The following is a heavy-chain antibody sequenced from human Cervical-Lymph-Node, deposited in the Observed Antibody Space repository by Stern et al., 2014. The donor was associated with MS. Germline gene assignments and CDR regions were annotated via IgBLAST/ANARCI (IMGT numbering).Heavy chain of an antibody. D-gene: IGHD1-1*01. CDR3: ARERKVERSARLLVSFDV. Sequence: QVQLVQWGAGLLRPSETLSLTCAVHGASFSDNSWSWIRQTPGKGLEWIGEINSSGGIHYNPSLMSRATLSVDPSRNQFSLKLSSLTAADTAMYYCARERKVERSARLLVSFDVWGQGTLVTVSS. CDR2: INSSGGI. CDR1: GASFSDNS. V-gene: IGHV4-34*01. J-gene: IGHJ3*01.